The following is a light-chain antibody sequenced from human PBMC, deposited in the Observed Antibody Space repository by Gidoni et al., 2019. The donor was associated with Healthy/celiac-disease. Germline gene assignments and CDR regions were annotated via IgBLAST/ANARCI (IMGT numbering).Light chain of an antibody. J-gene: IGKJ1*01. CDR1: QSISISY. Sequence: DIQMTQSPSSLSASVGDRVTITCRASQSISISYLNWYQQKPGKAPKLLIYAASSLQSGVPSRFSGSGSGTDFTLTISSLQPEDFATYYCQQSYSWWTFGQGTKVEIK. CDR3: QQSYSWWT. CDR2: AAS. V-gene: IGKV1-39*01.